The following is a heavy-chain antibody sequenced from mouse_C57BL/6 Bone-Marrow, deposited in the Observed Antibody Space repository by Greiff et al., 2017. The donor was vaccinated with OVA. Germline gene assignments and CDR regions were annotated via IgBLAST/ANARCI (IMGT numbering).Heavy chain of an antibody. J-gene: IGHJ1*03. CDR2: ISSGGSYT. CDR1: GFTFSSYG. CDR3: ARRDDGYYDWYFDV. Sequence: EVQGVESGGDLVKPGGSLKLSCAASGFTFSSYGMSWVRQTPDKRLEWVATISSGGSYTYYPDSVKGRFTISRDNAKNTLYLQMSSLKSEDTAMYYCARRDDGYYDWYFDVWGTGTTVTVSS. V-gene: IGHV5-6*01. D-gene: IGHD2-3*01.